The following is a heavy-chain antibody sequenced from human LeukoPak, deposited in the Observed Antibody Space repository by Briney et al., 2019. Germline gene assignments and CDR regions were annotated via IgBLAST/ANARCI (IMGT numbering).Heavy chain of an antibody. CDR3: ARTFGYYDSSGYKY. V-gene: IGHV4-59*01. J-gene: IGHJ4*02. D-gene: IGHD3-22*01. Sequence: SETLSLTCTVSGGSISSYYWSWIRQPPGKGLEWIGYIYYSGSTNYNPSLKSRVTISVDTSKNQFSLKLSSVTAADTAVYYCARTFGYYDSSGYKYWGQGTLVTVSS. CDR2: IYYSGST. CDR1: GGSISSYY.